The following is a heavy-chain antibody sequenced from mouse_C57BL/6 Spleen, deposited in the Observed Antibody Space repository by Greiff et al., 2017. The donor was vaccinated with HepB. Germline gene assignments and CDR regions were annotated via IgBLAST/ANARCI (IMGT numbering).Heavy chain of an antibody. Sequence: VQLQQSGPELVKPGASVKIPCKASGYTFTDYNMDWVKQSHGKSLEWIGDINPNNGGTIYNQKFKGKATLTVDKSSSTAYMELRSLTSEDTAVYYCASYSNEGLFAYWGQGTLVTVSA. J-gene: IGHJ3*01. V-gene: IGHV1-18*01. CDR2: INPNNGGT. CDR3: ASYSNEGLFAY. D-gene: IGHD2-5*01. CDR1: GYTFTDYN.